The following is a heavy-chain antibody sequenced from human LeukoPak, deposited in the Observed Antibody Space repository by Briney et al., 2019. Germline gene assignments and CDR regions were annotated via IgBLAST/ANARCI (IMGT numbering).Heavy chain of an antibody. CDR2: ISDDGSRQ. CDR3: VKDRTGTYTLDY. V-gene: IGHV3-30-3*01. Sequence: GGSLRLSCAATGFTFSNYAIHWGRQAPGKGLEWVAFISDDGSRQHYADSVKGRFTISKNTLNLQMNSLRAEDTAVYYCVKDRTGTYTLDYWGQGTLVTVSS. D-gene: IGHD3-10*01. J-gene: IGHJ4*02. CDR1: GFTFSNYA.